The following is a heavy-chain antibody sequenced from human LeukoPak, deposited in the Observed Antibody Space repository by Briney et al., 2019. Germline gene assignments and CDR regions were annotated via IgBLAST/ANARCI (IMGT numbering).Heavy chain of an antibody. CDR2: IYSGGRT. CDR3: ARGGSGSYRFDY. D-gene: IGHD1-26*01. V-gene: IGHV3-53*01. Sequence: GGSLRLSCVASGFNVNNNYMSWVRQAPGKGLEWVSVIYSGGRTYYADSVKGRLTISRDNSENTLYLQMNSLRAEDTAVYYCARGGSGSYRFDYWGQGTLVTVSS. J-gene: IGHJ4*02. CDR1: GFNVNNNY.